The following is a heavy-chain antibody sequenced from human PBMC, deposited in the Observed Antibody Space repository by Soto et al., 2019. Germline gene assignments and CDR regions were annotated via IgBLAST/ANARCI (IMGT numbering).Heavy chain of an antibody. CDR1: GFSVRTNY. CDR2: FESGGSI. J-gene: IGHJ4*02. Sequence: QRLSCAASGFSVRTNYMSWVRQAPGKGLDWVSVFESGGSIYYADSVKGRFIISRDYAKNTVDLQMNSLRVEDTAVYYCARAGVTPHFFDYWGQGTMVTVYS. D-gene: IGHD3-3*02. V-gene: IGHV3-53*01. CDR3: ARAGVTPHFFDY.